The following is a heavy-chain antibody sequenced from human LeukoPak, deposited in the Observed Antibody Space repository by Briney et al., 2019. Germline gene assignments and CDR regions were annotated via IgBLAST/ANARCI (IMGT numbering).Heavy chain of an antibody. CDR3: ARAYYDILTGYLIDY. J-gene: IGHJ4*02. CDR1: GFTFSSYW. CDR2: INSDGSCT. V-gene: IGHV3-74*01. D-gene: IGHD3-9*01. Sequence: GGSLRLSCAASGFTFSSYWMHWVRQAPGKGLVWVSRINSDGSCTSYADSVKGRFTISRDNAKNTLYLQMNSLRAEDTAVYYCARAYYDILTGYLIDYWGQGTLVTVSS.